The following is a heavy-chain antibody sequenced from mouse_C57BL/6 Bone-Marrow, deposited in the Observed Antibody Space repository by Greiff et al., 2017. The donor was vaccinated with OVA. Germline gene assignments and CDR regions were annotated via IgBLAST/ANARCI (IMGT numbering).Heavy chain of an antibody. CDR3: AIYYGSSLAWFAY. CDR2: IHPSDSDT. D-gene: IGHD1-1*01. CDR1: GYTFTSYW. J-gene: IGHJ3*01. V-gene: IGHV1-74*01. Sequence: VQLQQPGAELVKPGASVKVSCKASGYTFTSYWMHWVKQRPGQGLEWIGRIHPSDSDTNYNQKFKGKATLTVDKYSSTAYMQLSRLTAEYSAVYYCAIYYGSSLAWFAYWGQGTLVNVSA.